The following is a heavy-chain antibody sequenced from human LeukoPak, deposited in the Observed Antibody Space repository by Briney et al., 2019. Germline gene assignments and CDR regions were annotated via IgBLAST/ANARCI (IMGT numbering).Heavy chain of an antibody. J-gene: IGHJ4*02. V-gene: IGHV3-21*04. Sequence: GGSLRLSCAASGFAFSSYNMNWVRQAPGKGLEWVASISTSGAHINYADSLKGRFTISRDNAKSSLYLQMNSLRTEDTALYYCAKGRFLESFHFDYWGQGTLVTVSS. D-gene: IGHD3-3*01. CDR3: AKGRFLESFHFDY. CDR1: GFAFSSYN. CDR2: ISTSGAHI.